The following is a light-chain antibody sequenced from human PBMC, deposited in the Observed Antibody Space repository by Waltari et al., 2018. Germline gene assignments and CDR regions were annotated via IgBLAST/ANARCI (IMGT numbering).Light chain of an antibody. CDR3: CSRAGSSVV. V-gene: IGLV2-11*01. Sequence: QSALTQPRSVSGSPGQSVTISCTGTSGAVGDYNHVSWYQEQPGTAPRLTIYDVSERPSGVPDRFSASKSGNTASLTISGLQAEDEGSYHCCSRAGSSVVFGGGTKLTVL. CDR1: SGAVGDYNH. CDR2: DVS. J-gene: IGLJ2*01.